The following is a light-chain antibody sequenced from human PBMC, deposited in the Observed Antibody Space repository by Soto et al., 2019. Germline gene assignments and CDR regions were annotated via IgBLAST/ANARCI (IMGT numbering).Light chain of an antibody. CDR1: SSDVGGYNY. CDR2: DVA. J-gene: IGLJ2*01. CDR3: CSYSGSYTLI. V-gene: IGLV2-11*01. Sequence: QSVLTQPRSVSGSPGQSVTVYCTGSSSDVGGYNYVSWYQQHPGKAPKHLISDVANRASGVPDRFSGSKSGNTASLTISGLQPDGEAEYFCCSYSGSYTLIFGGGTKLTVL.